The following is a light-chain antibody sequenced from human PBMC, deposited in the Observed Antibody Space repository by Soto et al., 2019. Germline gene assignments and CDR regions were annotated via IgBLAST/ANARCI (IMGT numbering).Light chain of an antibody. J-gene: IGKJ5*01. CDR3: QQYGSSPPIP. Sequence: EIVLTQSPGTLSLSPGERATLSCRASQRVSSSYLAWYQQKPGQAPRLLIYGAASRATGILDRVSGSGSGTDFTLTISRLEPEDFAVYYCQQYGSSPPIPFGQGTRLEIK. V-gene: IGKV3-20*01. CDR1: QRVSSSY. CDR2: GAA.